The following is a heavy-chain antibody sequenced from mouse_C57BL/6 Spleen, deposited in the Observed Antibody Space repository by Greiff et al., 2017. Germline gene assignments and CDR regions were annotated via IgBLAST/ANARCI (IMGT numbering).Heavy chain of an antibody. CDR1: GYTFTDYY. D-gene: IGHD1-1*01. Sequence: EVQLQQSGPVLVKPGASVKMSCKASGYTFTDYYMNWVKQSHGKSLEWIGVINPYNGGTSYNQKFKGKATLTVDKSSSTAYMELNSLTSEDSAVYYCARTTVESAMDYWGQGTSVTVSS. CDR3: ARTTVESAMDY. J-gene: IGHJ4*01. V-gene: IGHV1-19*01. CDR2: INPYNGGT.